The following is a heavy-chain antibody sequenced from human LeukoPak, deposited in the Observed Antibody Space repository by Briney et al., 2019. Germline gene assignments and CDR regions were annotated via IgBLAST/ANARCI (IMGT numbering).Heavy chain of an antibody. Sequence: GASVEVSCKASGGTFSSYAISWVRQAPGQGLEWMGGIIPIFGTANYAQKFQGRVTITADESTSTAYMELSSLRSEDTAVYYCARGSSTSEPLAPFDYWGQGTLVTVSS. J-gene: IGHJ4*02. V-gene: IGHV1-69*13. CDR3: ARGSSTSEPLAPFDY. CDR2: IIPIFGTA. CDR1: GGTFSSYA. D-gene: IGHD1-26*01.